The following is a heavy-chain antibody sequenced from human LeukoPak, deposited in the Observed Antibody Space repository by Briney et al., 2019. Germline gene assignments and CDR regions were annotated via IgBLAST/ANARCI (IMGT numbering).Heavy chain of an antibody. CDR1: GFTFSTFA. CDR2: IFPSGGEI. CDR3: AKEAFDI. V-gene: IGHV3-23*01. J-gene: IGHJ3*02. Sequence: GGSLRLSCEASGFTFSTFAMIWVRQPPGKGLEWVSSIFPSGGEIHYADSVRGRFTISRDNSKSTLSLQMNSLRAEDTAIYYCAKEAFDIWGQGTMVTVSS.